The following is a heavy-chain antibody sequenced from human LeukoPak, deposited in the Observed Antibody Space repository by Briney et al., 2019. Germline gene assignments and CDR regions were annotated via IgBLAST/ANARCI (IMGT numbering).Heavy chain of an antibody. D-gene: IGHD2-2*01. CDR1: GFTFSSYA. V-gene: IGHV3-23*01. J-gene: IGHJ6*02. CDR3: AKGCSSTSCPDGHYYGMDV. Sequence: GGSLRLSCAASGFTFSSYAMSWVRQAPGKGLEWVSAISGSGGSTYYADSVKGRFTISRDNSKNTPYLQMNSLRAEDTAVYYCAKGCSSTSCPDGHYYGMDVWGQGTTVIVSS. CDR2: ISGSGGST.